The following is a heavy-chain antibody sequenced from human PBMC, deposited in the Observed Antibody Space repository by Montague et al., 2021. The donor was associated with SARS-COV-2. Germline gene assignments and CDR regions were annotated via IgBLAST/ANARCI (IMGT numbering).Heavy chain of an antibody. CDR2: INHTGSA. V-gene: IGHV4-34*04. CDR1: SGSFSDYY. D-gene: IGHD3-3*01. J-gene: IGHJ3*01. CDR3: ARGQVTISGVLIVIPAAGHLDV. Sequence: SETLSLTCAVYSGSFSDYYWTWIRQPPGKGLEWIGEINHTGSANNNPSLKGRATLSIDTSKNQFSLKLQSVTPADTAVYYCARGQVTISGVLIVIPAAGHLDVWGQGTPVTVSS.